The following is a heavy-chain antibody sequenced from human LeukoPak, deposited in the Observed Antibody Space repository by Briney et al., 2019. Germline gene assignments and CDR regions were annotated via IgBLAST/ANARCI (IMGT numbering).Heavy chain of an antibody. Sequence: GGSLRLSCAASGFTFSGYEMKWVRQAPGKGLEWVSTISGSGIYTNYADSVKGRFTISRDNSKNTLHLQMNSLRAEDTAVYYCAKDYGGIPFDYWGQGTLVTVSS. CDR3: AKDYGGIPFDY. D-gene: IGHD4-23*01. CDR2: ISGSGIYT. J-gene: IGHJ4*02. V-gene: IGHV3-23*01. CDR1: GFTFSGYE.